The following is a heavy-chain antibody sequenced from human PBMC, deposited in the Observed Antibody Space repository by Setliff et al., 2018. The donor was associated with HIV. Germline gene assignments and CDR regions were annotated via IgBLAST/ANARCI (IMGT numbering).Heavy chain of an antibody. J-gene: IGHJ4*02. Sequence: ASVKVSCKASGYNFTSHDINWVRQAPGQGLEWMGRITAGNGDTKYSQKFQDRVTLTSDMSANTVYMDLTTLRSEDTAVYYCASPMFYDGKVVWGQGTPVTVSS. D-gene: IGHD3-22*01. CDR1: GYNFTSHD. V-gene: IGHV1-3*01. CDR3: ASPMFYDGKVV. CDR2: ITAGNGDT.